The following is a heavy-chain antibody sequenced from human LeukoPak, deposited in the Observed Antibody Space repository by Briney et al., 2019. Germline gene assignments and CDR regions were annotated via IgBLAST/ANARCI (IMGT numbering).Heavy chain of an antibody. V-gene: IGHV1-2*02. CDR2: INPNSGGT. J-gene: IGHJ4*02. CDR1: GYTFTGYY. D-gene: IGHD3-9*01. Sequence: GASVKVSCKASGYTFTGYYMHWVRQAPGQGLEWMGWINPNSGGTNYAQKFQGRVTMTRDTSISTAYMELSRLRSDDTAVYYCARVHYDILTGYYTEFDYWGQGTLVTVSS. CDR3: ARVHYDILTGYYTEFDY.